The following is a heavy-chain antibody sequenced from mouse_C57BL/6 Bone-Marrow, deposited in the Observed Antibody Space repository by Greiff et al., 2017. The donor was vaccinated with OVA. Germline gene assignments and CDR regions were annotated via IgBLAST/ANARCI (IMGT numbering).Heavy chain of an antibody. D-gene: IGHD6-1*01. J-gene: IGHJ1*03. Sequence: QVQLKESGAELVRPGTSVKVSCKASGYAFTNYLIEWVKQRPGQGLEWIGVINPGSGGTNYNEKFKGKATLTADKSSSTAYMQLSSLTSEDSAVYFCARSLPLYFDVWGTGTTVTVSS. V-gene: IGHV1-54*01. CDR3: ARSLPLYFDV. CDR2: INPGSGGT. CDR1: GYAFTNYL.